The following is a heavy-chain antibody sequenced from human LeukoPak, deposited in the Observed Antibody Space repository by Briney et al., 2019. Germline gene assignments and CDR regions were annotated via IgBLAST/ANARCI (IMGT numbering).Heavy chain of an antibody. J-gene: IGHJ6*02. CDR2: IWYDGSNK. Sequence: GGSLRLSCAASGLTFSSYGMHWVRQAPGKGLEWVAVIWYDGSNKYYADSVKGRFTISRDNSKNTLYLQMNSLRAEDTAVYYCARDIMVRDYYYYGMDVWGQGTTVTVSS. D-gene: IGHD3-10*01. CDR3: ARDIMVRDYYYYGMDV. V-gene: IGHV3-33*01. CDR1: GLTFSSYG.